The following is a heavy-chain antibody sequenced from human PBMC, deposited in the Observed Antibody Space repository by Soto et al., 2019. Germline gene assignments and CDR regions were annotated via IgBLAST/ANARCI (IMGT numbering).Heavy chain of an antibody. V-gene: IGHV3-48*02. J-gene: IGHJ4*02. D-gene: IGHD5-18*01. CDR1: GFSFRIYS. Sequence: PGGSLRLSCATSGFSFRIYSMSWVLQAPGKGLEWISYISSSTSTIYYADSVKGRFTISRDTAKNPLYLQMNSLRDEDTAIYYCAREDRGSYGDLDYWGQGTQVTVSS. CDR2: ISSSTSTI. CDR3: AREDRGSYGDLDY.